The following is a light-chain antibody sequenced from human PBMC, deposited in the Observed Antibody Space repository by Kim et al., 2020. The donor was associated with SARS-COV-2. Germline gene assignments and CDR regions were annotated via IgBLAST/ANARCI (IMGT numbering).Light chain of an antibody. CDR1: QSISSNY. V-gene: IGKV3-20*01. CDR3: QQYGSSPSIT. J-gene: IGKJ5*01. CDR2: GAS. Sequence: EIVLTQSPGTLSLSPGERATLSCWASQSISSNYLAWYQQKPGQPPSLLIYGASSRAIGIPDRFSGSGSGTDFTLTISRLEPEDFAMYYCQQYGSSPSITFGQGTRLEIK.